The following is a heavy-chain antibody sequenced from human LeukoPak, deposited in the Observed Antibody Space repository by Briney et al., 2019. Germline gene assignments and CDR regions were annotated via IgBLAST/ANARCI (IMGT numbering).Heavy chain of an antibody. J-gene: IGHJ6*04. CDR3: ARGSKNSYYYYGMDV. V-gene: IGHV4-34*01. Sequence: SETLSLTCAVYGGSFSGYYWSWIHQPPGKGLEWIGEINHSGSTNYNPSLKSRVTISVDTSKNQFSLKLSSVTAADTAVYYCARGSKNSYYYYGMDVWGKGTTVTVSS. D-gene: IGHD2/OR15-2a*01. CDR2: INHSGST. CDR1: GGSFSGYY.